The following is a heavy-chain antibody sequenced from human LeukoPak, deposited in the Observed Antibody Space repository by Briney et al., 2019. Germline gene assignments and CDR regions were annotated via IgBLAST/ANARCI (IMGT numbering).Heavy chain of an antibody. V-gene: IGHV1-18*04. D-gene: IGHD6-19*01. J-gene: IGHJ6*02. Sequence: ASVKVSCKASGYTFTGYYMHWVRQAPGQGLEWMGWISAYNGNTNYAQKLQGRVTMTTDTSTSTAYMELRSLRSDDTAVYYCASSIAVAARDYYYYYGMDVWGQGTTVTVSS. CDR1: GYTFTGYY. CDR3: ASSIAVAARDYYYYYGMDV. CDR2: ISAYNGNT.